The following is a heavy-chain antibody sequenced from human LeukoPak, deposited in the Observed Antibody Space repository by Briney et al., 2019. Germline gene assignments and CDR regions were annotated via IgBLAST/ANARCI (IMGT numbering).Heavy chain of an antibody. J-gene: IGHJ3*02. CDR2: IRSKPYGGTT. CDR1: GFTFGDYA. CDR3: TRLSAVGATAPFAFDI. Sequence: GGSLRLSCTASGFTFGDYAMSWVRQAPGKGLEWVGFIRSKPYGGTTEYAASVKGRFTISRDDSKSIAYLQMNSLKTEDTAVYYCTRLSAVGATAPFAFDIWGQGTMVTVSS. D-gene: IGHD1-26*01. V-gene: IGHV3-49*04.